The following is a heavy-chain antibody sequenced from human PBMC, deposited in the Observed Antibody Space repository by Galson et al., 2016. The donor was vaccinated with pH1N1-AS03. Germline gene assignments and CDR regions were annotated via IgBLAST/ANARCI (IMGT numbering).Heavy chain of an antibody. CDR3: ARRAYGDYVNWFDP. J-gene: IGHJ5*02. CDR2: IYYSGST. D-gene: IGHD4-17*01. CDR1: GGSISSSSYY. Sequence: SETLSLACTVSGGSISSSSYYWGWIRQPPGKGLEWIGSIYYSGSTYYNPSLKSRVTISVDTSKNQFSLKLSSVTAADTAVYYCARRAYGDYVNWFDPWGQGTLVTISS. V-gene: IGHV4-39*01.